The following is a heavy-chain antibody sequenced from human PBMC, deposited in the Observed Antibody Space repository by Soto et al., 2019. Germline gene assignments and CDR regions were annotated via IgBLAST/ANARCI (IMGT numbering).Heavy chain of an antibody. CDR3: ARRYSGYGDY. D-gene: IGHD5-12*01. J-gene: IGHJ4*02. CDR2: IYFSGSA. Sequence: PSETLSLTCTVSGGSITSYYWSWIRQPPGKGLEWIGYIYFSGSANYNPSLKSRVTISADTSKNQFSLKLSSVTAADTAVYYCARRYSGYGDYWGQGTLVTVSS. CDR1: GGSITSYY. V-gene: IGHV4-59*08.